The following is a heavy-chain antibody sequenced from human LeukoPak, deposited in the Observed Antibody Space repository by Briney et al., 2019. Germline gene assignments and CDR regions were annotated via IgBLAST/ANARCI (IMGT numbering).Heavy chain of an antibody. D-gene: IGHD5-18*01. CDR2: ISYDGSNK. Sequence: GRSLRLSCAASGFTFSSYAMHWVRQAPGKGLEWVAVISYDGSNKYYADSVKGRFTISRDNSKNTLYLQMNSLRAEDTAVYYCAKVWDTAMAADYWGQGTLVTVSS. CDR1: GFTFSSYA. V-gene: IGHV3-30*04. CDR3: AKVWDTAMAADY. J-gene: IGHJ4*02.